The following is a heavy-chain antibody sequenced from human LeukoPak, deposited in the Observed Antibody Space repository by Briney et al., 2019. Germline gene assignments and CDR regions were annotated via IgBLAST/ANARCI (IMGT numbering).Heavy chain of an antibody. CDR3: ARDKSIAARREFDY. J-gene: IGHJ4*02. CDR1: GFTFSSYS. D-gene: IGHD6-6*01. CDR2: ISSSSSYI. V-gene: IGHV3-21*01. Sequence: GGSLRLSCAASGFTFSSYSMNWVRQAPGKGLEWVSSISSSSSYIYYADSVKGRFTISRDNAKNSLYLQMNSLRAEDTAVYYCARDKSIAARREFDYWGQGTLVTVSS.